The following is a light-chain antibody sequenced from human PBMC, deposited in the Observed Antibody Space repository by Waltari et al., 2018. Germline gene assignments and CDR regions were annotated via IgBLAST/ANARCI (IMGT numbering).Light chain of an antibody. Sequence: QSALTQTASVSGSPGQAITISCSGTSSDIGKYNLVSWYQQHPGKAPTLLIYDVNKRPSGVSNRFSGSKSGNTAFLTISGLQTADEADYYCCSYVGSAISVFGGGTKLTVL. J-gene: IGLJ3*02. CDR2: DVN. V-gene: IGLV2-23*02. CDR3: CSYVGSAISV. CDR1: SSDIGKYNL.